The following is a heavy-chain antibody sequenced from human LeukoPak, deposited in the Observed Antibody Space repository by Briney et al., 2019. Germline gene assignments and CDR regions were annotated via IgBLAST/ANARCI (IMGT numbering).Heavy chain of an antibody. J-gene: IGHJ3*02. CDR1: GYSFTSYW. CDR3: ARPRYYDFWSGYQDAFDI. D-gene: IGHD3-3*01. Sequence: GESLKISCKGSGYSFTSYWIGWVRQMPGKGLEWMGIIYPGDSDTRYSPSSQGQVTISADKSISTAYLQWSSLKASDTAMYYCARPRYYDFWSGYQDAFDIWGQGTMVTVSS. CDR2: IYPGDSDT. V-gene: IGHV5-51*01.